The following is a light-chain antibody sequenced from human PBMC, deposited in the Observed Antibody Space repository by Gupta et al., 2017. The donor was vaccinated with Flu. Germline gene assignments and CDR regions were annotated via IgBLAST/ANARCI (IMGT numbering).Light chain of an antibody. Sequence: SASVGDRVIITCRASQSVGNSLGWYQQKPEKAPKSLIYGAASLQDGVPSRFSGSGFGTEFTLTISSLQPEDFGTYYCRKYRENPITFGQGTRLEIK. V-gene: IGKV1D-16*01. CDR3: RKYRENPIT. CDR2: GAA. CDR1: QSVGNS. J-gene: IGKJ5*01.